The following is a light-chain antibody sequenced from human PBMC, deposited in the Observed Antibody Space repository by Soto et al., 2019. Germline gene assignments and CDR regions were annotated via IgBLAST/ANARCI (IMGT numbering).Light chain of an antibody. CDR1: QSVSSN. V-gene: IGKV3-15*01. CDR3: QQYNNWPWT. CDR2: GAS. Sequence: EIVMTQSPATLSVSPGERATVSCIASQSVSSNLAWYQQKPGQAPRLLIYGASTRATGVPARFSGSGSGTEFTLTISSLQSEDFAVYYCQQYNNWPWTFGQGTKVDI. J-gene: IGKJ1*01.